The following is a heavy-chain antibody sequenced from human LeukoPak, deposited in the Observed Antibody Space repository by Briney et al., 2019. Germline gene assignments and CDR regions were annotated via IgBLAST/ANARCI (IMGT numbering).Heavy chain of an antibody. CDR3: ATDRGDSTFVY. CDR1: GFPFSTYW. CDR2: INQDGRTI. J-gene: IGHJ4*02. D-gene: IGHD6-13*01. V-gene: IGHV3-7*01. Sequence: GWSLRLSRAASGFPFSTYWMNWIRQAPGKGLECVANINQDGRTINYGDPVKGRFTISRDNARNSLYLQMTSLRAEDTALYYCATDRGDSTFVYWGQGTLVTVSS.